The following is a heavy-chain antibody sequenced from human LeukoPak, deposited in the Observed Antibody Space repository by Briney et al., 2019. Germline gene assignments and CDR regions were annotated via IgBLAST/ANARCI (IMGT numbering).Heavy chain of an antibody. J-gene: IGHJ6*03. CDR1: GFTFSSYG. Sequence: GGSLRLSCAASGFTFSSYGMHWVRQAPGKGLEWVAFIRYDGSNKYYADSVKGRFTISRDNSKNTLYLQMNSLRAEDTAVYYCANTLSYCSSTSCYGDYYYYMDVWGKGTTVTISS. V-gene: IGHV3-30*02. D-gene: IGHD2-2*01. CDR2: IRYDGSNK. CDR3: ANTLSYCSSTSCYGDYYYYMDV.